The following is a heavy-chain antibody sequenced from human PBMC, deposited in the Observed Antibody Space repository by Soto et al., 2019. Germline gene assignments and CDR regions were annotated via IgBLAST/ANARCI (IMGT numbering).Heavy chain of an antibody. CDR2: INHSGST. Sequence: PXGTLSLTCAVYGGSFSGYYWSWIRQPPGKGLEWIGEINHSGSTNYNPSLKSRVTISVDTSKNQFSLKLSSVTAADTAVYYCARNRFYYYYGMDVWGQGTTVTVSS. V-gene: IGHV4-34*01. CDR3: ARNRFYYYYGMDV. CDR1: GGSFSGYY. J-gene: IGHJ6*02.